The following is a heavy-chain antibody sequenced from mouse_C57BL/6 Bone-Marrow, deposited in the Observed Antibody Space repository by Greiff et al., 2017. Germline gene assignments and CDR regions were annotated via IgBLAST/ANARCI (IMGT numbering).Heavy chain of an antibody. V-gene: IGHV5-16*01. CDR1: GFTFSDYY. J-gene: IGHJ1*03. CDR2: INYDGSST. Sequence: EVQVVESEGGLVQPGSSMKLSCTASGFTFSDYYMAWVRQVPEKGLEWVANINYDGSSTYYLDSLKNRFIISRDNAKNILYLQMSSLKSEDTATYYCAREGGYYYGSSWYFDVWGTGTTVTVSS. CDR3: AREGGYYYGSSWYFDV. D-gene: IGHD1-1*01.